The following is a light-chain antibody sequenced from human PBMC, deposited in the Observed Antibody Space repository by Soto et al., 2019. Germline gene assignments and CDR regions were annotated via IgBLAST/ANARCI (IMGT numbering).Light chain of an antibody. CDR3: QQYNSYST. CDR2: AAS. Sequence: IQVTQSPSALTASVGDRVTITCRASEGISSYLAWYQQKPGKAPKLLIYAASSLESGVPSRFSGSGSGTEFTLTISSLQPDDFATYYCQQYNSYSTFGQGTKVDIK. V-gene: IGKV1-5*01. J-gene: IGKJ1*01. CDR1: EGISSY.